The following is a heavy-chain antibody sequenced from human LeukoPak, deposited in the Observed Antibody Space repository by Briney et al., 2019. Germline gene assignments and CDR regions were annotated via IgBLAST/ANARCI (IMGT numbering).Heavy chain of an antibody. D-gene: IGHD1-7*01. CDR2: ISAYNGNT. J-gene: IGHJ4*02. V-gene: IGHV1-18*01. CDR1: GYTFTSYG. CDR3: AREGAQDNWNYFVYFDY. Sequence: ASVKVSCKASGYTFTSYGISWVRQAPGQGLEWMGWISAYNGNTNYAQKLQGRVTMTTDTSTSTAYMELRSLRSDDTAVYYCAREGAQDNWNYFVYFDYWGQGTLVTVSS.